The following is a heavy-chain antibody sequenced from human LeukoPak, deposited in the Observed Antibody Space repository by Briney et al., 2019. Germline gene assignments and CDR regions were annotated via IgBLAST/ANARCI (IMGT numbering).Heavy chain of an antibody. V-gene: IGHV1-2*02. D-gene: IGHD6-6*01. J-gene: IGHJ6*03. Sequence: GASVKVSCKASGYTFTGYYMHWVRQAPGQGLEWMGWINPNSGGTNYAQKFQGRVTMTRDTSISTAYMELSRLRSDDTAVYYCAGSIAARSVYYYYYYMDVWGKGTTVTVSS. CDR3: AGSIAARSVYYYYYYMDV. CDR1: GYTFTGYY. CDR2: INPNSGGT.